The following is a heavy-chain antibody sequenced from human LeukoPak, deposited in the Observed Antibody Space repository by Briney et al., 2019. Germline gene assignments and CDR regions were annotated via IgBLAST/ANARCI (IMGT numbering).Heavy chain of an antibody. V-gene: IGHV1-2*02. CDR1: GYTFNAYY. D-gene: IGHD3-22*01. Sequence: GASVKVSCKPSGYTFNAYYMHWVRQAPGQGLEWVGWIDPKTGNTRYAQKFQGRVTITRDTPIGTVYMELSRLKSDDTAVYYCASEAFCASGNCYLQRVASWGPGTLVTVSS. CDR2: IDPKTGNT. CDR3: ASEAFCASGNCYLQRVAS. J-gene: IGHJ4*02.